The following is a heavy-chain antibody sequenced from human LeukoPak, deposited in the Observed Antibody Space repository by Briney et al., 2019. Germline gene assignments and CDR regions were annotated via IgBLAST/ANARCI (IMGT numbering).Heavy chain of an antibody. CDR3: ARDQGYRYGYGDFDY. V-gene: IGHV1-69*13. CDR2: IIPIFGTA. Sequence: ASVKVSFKASGGTFRSYAISWVRQAPGQGLEWMGGIIPIFGTANYAQKFQGRVTITADESTSTAYMELSSLRSEDTAVYYCARDQGYRYGYGDFDYWGQGTLVTVSS. J-gene: IGHJ4*02. CDR1: GGTFRSYA. D-gene: IGHD5-18*01.